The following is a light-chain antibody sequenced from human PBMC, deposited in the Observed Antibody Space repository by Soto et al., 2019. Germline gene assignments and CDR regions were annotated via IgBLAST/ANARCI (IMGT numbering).Light chain of an antibody. CDR1: QSVSSS. V-gene: IGKV3-15*01. J-gene: IGKJ1*01. Sequence: EIVITQSPATLSVSPGERATLSCRASQSVSSSVAWFQQRPGQAPRLLIYRASTRATGIPARFSGSGSGTEFTLTISSLQSEDFAVYYCQQYHNLWTFGHGTRWIS. CDR3: QQYHNLWT. CDR2: RAS.